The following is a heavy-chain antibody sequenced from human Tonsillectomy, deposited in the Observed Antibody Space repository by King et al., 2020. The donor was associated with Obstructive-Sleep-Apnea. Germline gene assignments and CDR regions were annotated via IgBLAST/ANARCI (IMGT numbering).Heavy chain of an antibody. Sequence: VQLVESGGGLVKPGGSLRLSCAASEFTFSSYSMNWVRQAPGKGLEWVSSISSSSNYIYYADSVKGRFTISRDNAENSLYLQMNNLRAEDTAVYYCARGLIPDIVVVVAALTQTLDAFDIWGQGTMVTVSS. V-gene: IGHV3-21*01. CDR3: ARGLIPDIVVVVAALTQTLDAFDI. J-gene: IGHJ3*02. D-gene: IGHD2-15*01. CDR1: EFTFSSYS. CDR2: ISSSSNYI.